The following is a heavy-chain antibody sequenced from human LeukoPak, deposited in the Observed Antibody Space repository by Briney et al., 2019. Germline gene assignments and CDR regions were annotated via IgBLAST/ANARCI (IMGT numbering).Heavy chain of an antibody. J-gene: IGHJ5*02. Sequence: PGRSLRLSCAASGFTFRNHGLHWVRQAPGKGLEWLAVISYDGSIRYYADSVKGRFTISRDNSNNTVHLQMNSLRPDDSALYYCAREDNPLWFDPWGQGTLVTVSS. V-gene: IGHV3-30*19. CDR2: ISYDGSIR. CDR3: AREDNPLWFDP. CDR1: GFTFRNHG. D-gene: IGHD1-1*01.